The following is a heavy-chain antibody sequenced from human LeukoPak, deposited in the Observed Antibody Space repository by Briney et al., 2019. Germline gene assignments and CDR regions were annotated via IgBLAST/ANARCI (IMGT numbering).Heavy chain of an antibody. CDR1: GFSFGDYS. CDR2: IDSSGAYI. V-gene: IGHV3-21*01. CDR3: VGDQADTQFDSGEMIPLAH. D-gene: IGHD5-24*01. J-gene: IGHJ4*02. Sequence: GGSLRLSCGVSGFSFGDYSMNWVRQTPEKGLEWLSSIDSSGAYIYYADSVKGRVTISRDNAKSSLFLQMSRLRAEDTAVYYCVGDQADTQFDSGEMIPLAHWGQGTLVIVSS.